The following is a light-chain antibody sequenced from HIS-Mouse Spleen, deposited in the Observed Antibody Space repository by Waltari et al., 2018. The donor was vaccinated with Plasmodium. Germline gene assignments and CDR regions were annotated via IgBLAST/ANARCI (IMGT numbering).Light chain of an antibody. CDR3: QQYNNWSFT. CDR1: QSVSSN. Sequence: EIVITQSPATLSVSPGERATLSCRASQSVSSNLAWYQQKPGQAPRLLIYGASTRATGIPARFSGSGSGTEFTLTISSLRSEDFAVYYCQQYNNWSFTFGPGTKVDIK. J-gene: IGKJ3*01. CDR2: GAS. V-gene: IGKV3-15*01.